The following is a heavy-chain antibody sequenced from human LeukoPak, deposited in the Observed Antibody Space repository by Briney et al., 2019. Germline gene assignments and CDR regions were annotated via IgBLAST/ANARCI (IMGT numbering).Heavy chain of an antibody. Sequence: GGSLRLSCAVSGFSVSSFGMSWVRQAPGKGLEWISAISLNGETTWYADSVKGRFTISRDNSKNTLYLQLTSLRAEDTAVYYCAQGFSSGWYPYWGQGSLISVSS. CDR3: AQGFSSGWYPY. CDR1: GFSVSSFG. D-gene: IGHD6-19*01. CDR2: ISLNGETT. J-gene: IGHJ4*02. V-gene: IGHV3-23*01.